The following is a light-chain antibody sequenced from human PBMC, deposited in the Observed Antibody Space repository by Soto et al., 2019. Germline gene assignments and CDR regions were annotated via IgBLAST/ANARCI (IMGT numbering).Light chain of an antibody. Sequence: QSVLTQPPSASGTPGQRVTISCSGSTSNVGSDTVNWYQHLPGMAPKLLIYNDNQRPSGVADRFSGSKSGTSASLAISGLQSEDEADYYCAAWDDSLNGRYVFGTGTKLTVL. CDR1: TSNVGSDT. CDR3: AAWDDSLNGRYV. V-gene: IGLV1-44*01. CDR2: NDN. J-gene: IGLJ1*01.